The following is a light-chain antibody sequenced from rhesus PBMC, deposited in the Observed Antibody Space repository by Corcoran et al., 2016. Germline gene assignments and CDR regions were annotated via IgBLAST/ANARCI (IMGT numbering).Light chain of an antibody. Sequence: QAAPTQPPSVSGSPGQAVTISCTGTSSHVGGYNYVSWYHLHPGKAPKLMIFGVSKRPSGVSDRFSGSKSGNPASLTISGLQAGDDADYYCCSYTTSSTTLFGAGTRHTV. J-gene: IGLJ1*01. CDR2: GVS. CDR1: SSHVGGYNY. V-gene: IGLV2S7*01. CDR3: CSYTTSSTTL.